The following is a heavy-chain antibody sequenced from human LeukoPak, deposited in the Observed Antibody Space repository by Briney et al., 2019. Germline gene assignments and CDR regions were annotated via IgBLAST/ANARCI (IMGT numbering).Heavy chain of an antibody. D-gene: IGHD3-22*01. CDR2: IIPILGIA. CDR1: GGTFSSYA. J-gene: IGHJ4*02. V-gene: IGHV1-69*04. CDR3: ATPFFRGGGYLFDY. Sequence: AASVKVSCKASGGTFSSYAISWVRQAPGQGLKWMGRIIPILGIANYAQKFQGRVTITADKSTSTAYMELSSLRSEDTAVYYCATPFFRGGGYLFDYWGQGTLVTVSS.